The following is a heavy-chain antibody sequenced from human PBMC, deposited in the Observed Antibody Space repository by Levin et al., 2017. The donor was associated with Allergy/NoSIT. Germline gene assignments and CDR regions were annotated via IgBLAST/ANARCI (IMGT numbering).Heavy chain of an antibody. J-gene: IGHJ6*02. V-gene: IGHV3-23*01. D-gene: IGHD2-21*02. CDR3: AKGTTCGGDCYSHYYYYGMDV. Sequence: GGSLRLSCAASGFTFSSYAMSWVRQAPGKGLEWVSAISGSGGSTYYADSVKGRFTISRDNSKNTLYLQMNSLRAEDTAVYYCAKGTTCGGDCYSHYYYYGMDVWGQGTTVTVSS. CDR1: GFTFSSYA. CDR2: ISGSGGST.